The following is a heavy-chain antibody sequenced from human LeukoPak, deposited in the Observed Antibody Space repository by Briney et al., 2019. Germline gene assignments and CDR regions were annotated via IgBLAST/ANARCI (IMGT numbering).Heavy chain of an antibody. D-gene: IGHD3-10*01. Sequence: GGSLRLSCAASGFTFSSYGMHWVRQAPGKGLEWVAVIWYDGSNKYYADSVKGRFTISRDNSKNTLYLQMNSLRAEDTAVYYCARATGAFGIDYWGKGTLVTVSS. J-gene: IGHJ4*02. CDR3: ARATGAFGIDY. CDR1: GFTFSSYG. CDR2: IWYDGSNK. V-gene: IGHV3-33*01.